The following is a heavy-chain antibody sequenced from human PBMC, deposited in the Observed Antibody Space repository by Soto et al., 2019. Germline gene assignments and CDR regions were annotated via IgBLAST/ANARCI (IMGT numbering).Heavy chain of an antibody. J-gene: IGHJ4*02. V-gene: IGHV1-18*01. D-gene: IGHD6-19*01. CDR3: ARVRGRYSSGWYSS. CDR2: ISAYNGNT. CDR1: GYTFTSYG. Sequence: GSVKVSCKASGYTFTSYGISWVRQAPGQGLEWMGWISAYNGNTNYAQKLQGRVTMTTDTSTSTAYMELRSLRSDDTAVYYCARVRGRYSSGWYSSWGQGTRVTVSA.